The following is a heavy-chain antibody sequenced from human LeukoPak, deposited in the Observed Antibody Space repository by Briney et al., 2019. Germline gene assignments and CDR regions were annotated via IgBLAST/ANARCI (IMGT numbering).Heavy chain of an antibody. D-gene: IGHD3-22*01. Sequence: ASVKVSCKASGYTFTSYGISWVRQAPGQGLEWMGWISTYNGNTNYAQKFRGRVTMTTDTSTSTAYMELRSLRSDDTAVYYCARAHYDSSGYYGRLSDYWGQGTLVTVSS. CDR1: GYTFTSYG. J-gene: IGHJ4*02. CDR3: ARAHYDSSGYYGRLSDY. CDR2: ISTYNGNT. V-gene: IGHV1-18*01.